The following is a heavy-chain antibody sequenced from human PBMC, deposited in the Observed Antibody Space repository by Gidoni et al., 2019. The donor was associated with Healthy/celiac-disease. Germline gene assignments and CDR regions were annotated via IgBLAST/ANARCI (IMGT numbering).Heavy chain of an antibody. CDR2: IYYSANT. D-gene: IGHD2-2*01. V-gene: IGHV4-31*03. Sequence: QVQLQESGPGLVKPSQTLSLTCTVSGGSITSTGYYWSWIRQRPGKGLEWIVYIYYSANTYYNPSLKSRLTISVDTSKNQFSLKLSSVTAADTAVYFCATTYCSRTSCYHDAFDIWGQGTLVTVSS. J-gene: IGHJ3*02. CDR3: ATTYCSRTSCYHDAFDI. CDR1: GGSITSTGYY.